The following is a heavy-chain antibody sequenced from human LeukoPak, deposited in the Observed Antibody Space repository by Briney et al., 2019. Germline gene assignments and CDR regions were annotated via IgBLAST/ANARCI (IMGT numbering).Heavy chain of an antibody. J-gene: IGHJ5*02. CDR1: GYTFTSYG. V-gene: IGHV1-18*01. CDR2: ISAYNGNT. CDR3: ARDLIAVAGTFDP. Sequence: GESLKISCKASGYTFTSYGISWVRQAPGQGLEWTGWISAYNGNTNYAQKLQGRVTMTTDTSTSTAYMELRSLRSDDTAVYYCARDLIAVAGTFDPWGQGTLVTVSS. D-gene: IGHD6-19*01.